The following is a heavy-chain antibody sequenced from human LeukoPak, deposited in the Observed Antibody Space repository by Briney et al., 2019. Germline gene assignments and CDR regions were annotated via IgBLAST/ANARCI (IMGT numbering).Heavy chain of an antibody. CDR3: ARGFRGVHLDY. D-gene: IGHD3-10*01. V-gene: IGHV4-59*01. CDR2: LHYSGST. J-gene: IGHJ4*02. CDR1: GGSISSFY. Sequence: SETLSLTCNVSGGSISSFYWNWIRQPPGKGLEWIGYLHYSGSTNYNPSLKSRVTISGDTSKNQFSLTLNSVTASDTAVYNCARGFRGVHLDYWGQGTLVTVSS.